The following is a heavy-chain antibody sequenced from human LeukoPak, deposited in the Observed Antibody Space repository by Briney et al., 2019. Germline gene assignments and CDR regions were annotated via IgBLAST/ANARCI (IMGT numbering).Heavy chain of an antibody. V-gene: IGHV4-34*01. J-gene: IGHJ3*02. Sequence: ASETLSLTCAVYGGSFSGYYWSWIRQPPGKGLEWIGEINHSGSTNYNPSLKSRVTISVDTSKNQFSLKLSSVTAADTAVYYCARDYYRLETPDGAFDIWGQGTMVTVSS. CDR3: ARDYYRLETPDGAFDI. CDR1: GGSFSGYY. D-gene: IGHD1-26*01. CDR2: INHSGST.